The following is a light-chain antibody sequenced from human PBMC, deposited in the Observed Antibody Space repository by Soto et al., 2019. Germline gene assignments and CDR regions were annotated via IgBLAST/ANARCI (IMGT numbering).Light chain of an antibody. CDR3: MQPLQSWT. V-gene: IGKV2-28*01. CDR2: LGS. Sequence: DFVMTQSPLSLPVTLGQPASISCRSSHSLLHSNGYNYLDWYLQKPGQSPQLLIYLGSNRASGVPDRFSGSGSGTDFTLKISRVEAEDVGVYYCMQPLQSWTFGQGTKVDIK. J-gene: IGKJ1*01. CDR1: HSLLHSNGYNY.